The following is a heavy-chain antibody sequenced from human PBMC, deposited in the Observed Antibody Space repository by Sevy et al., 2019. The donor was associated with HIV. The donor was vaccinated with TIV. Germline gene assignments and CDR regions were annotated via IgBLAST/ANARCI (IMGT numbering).Heavy chain of an antibody. V-gene: IGHV3-23*01. CDR2: ITDSGDNT. CDR3: AKESSGRLLWLEEPPYYCDY. Sequence: GGSLRLSCAASGFTFSNYAMTWVRQAPGKGLEWVSSITDSGDNTYYADSVKGRCTISRDNSKNTQDLNMSSLRADDTAVYYCAKESSGRLLWLEEPPYYCDYWGQGTLVTVSS. D-gene: IGHD3-10*01. CDR1: GFTFSNYA. J-gene: IGHJ4*02.